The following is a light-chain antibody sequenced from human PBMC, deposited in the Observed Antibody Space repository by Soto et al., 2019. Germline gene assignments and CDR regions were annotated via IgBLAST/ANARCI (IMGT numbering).Light chain of an antibody. CDR2: GAS. CDR1: QSVSSSY. Sequence: EIVLTQSPGTLSLSPGERATLSCRASQSVSSSYLAWYQQKPGQAPRLLIYGASSRATGIPDRFSGSGSGTDFTLTISRLEPEDFAVYYCQQYGSSPLGVTFGPGTKV. J-gene: IGKJ3*01. V-gene: IGKV3-20*01. CDR3: QQYGSSPLGVT.